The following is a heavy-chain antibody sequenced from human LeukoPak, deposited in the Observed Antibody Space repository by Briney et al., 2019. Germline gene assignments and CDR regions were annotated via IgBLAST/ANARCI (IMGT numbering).Heavy chain of an antibody. CDR3: AKDFYGSGSYYTVAFDI. D-gene: IGHD3-10*01. CDR2: IYYSGST. J-gene: IGHJ3*02. V-gene: IGHV4-61*01. Sequence: SETLSLTCTVSGGSVSSGSYYWSWIRQPPGKGLEWIGYIYYSGSTNYNPSLKSRVTISVDTSKNQFSLKLSSVTAADTAVYYCAKDFYGSGSYYTVAFDIWGQGTVVTVS. CDR1: GGSVSSGSYY.